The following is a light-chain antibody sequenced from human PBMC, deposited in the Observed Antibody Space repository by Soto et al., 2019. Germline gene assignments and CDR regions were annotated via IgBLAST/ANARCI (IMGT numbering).Light chain of an antibody. CDR1: QSLSSS. V-gene: IGKV3-11*01. Sequence: EIVLTQSPATLSLYPGERATLSCRASQSLSSSLAWYQQKPGQAPRLLIYDSSTRATGIPVRFSGSGSGTDFTLTISSLEPEDFAVYYCQQGGIGQHTFGQGTKVDIK. J-gene: IGKJ2*01. CDR3: QQGGIGQHT. CDR2: DSS.